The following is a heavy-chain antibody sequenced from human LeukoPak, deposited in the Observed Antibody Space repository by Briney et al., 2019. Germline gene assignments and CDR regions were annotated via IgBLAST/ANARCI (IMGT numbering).Heavy chain of an antibody. CDR2: ISTRNSDI. D-gene: IGHD6-6*01. CDR1: GFTFTSYS. CDR3: ARDQEFRSSAAIDY. V-gene: IGHV3-21*06. J-gene: IGHJ4*02. Sequence: PGGSLRLSCAASGFTFTSYSMSGVRQAPGKGLDGVSFISTRNSDIYYADSVKARFTISRDNPKNSVYLQINSLRARTTPVYYCARDQEFRSSAAIDYWGQGTLVTVSS.